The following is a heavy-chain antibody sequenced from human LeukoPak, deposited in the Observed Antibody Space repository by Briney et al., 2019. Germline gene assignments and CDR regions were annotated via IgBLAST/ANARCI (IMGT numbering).Heavy chain of an antibody. D-gene: IGHD1-1*01. V-gene: IGHV3-33*01. Sequence: GGSLRLSCAASGFTFSTYGMHWVRQAPGKGLEWVAVIWYDGSNKYYVDSVKGRFTISRDNSENTLYLRMNSLRAEDTAVYYCARDTGVATGSAFDCWGQGTLVTVSS. CDR3: ARDTGVATGSAFDC. CDR2: IWYDGSNK. J-gene: IGHJ4*02. CDR1: GFTFSTYG.